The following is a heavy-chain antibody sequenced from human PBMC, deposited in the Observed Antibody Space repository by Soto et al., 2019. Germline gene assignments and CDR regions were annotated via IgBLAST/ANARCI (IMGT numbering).Heavy chain of an antibody. V-gene: IGHV4-34*01. CDR3: ARAHRADIVVVPAAKGDAFDI. D-gene: IGHD2-2*01. Sequence: QVQLQQWGAGLLKPSETLSLTCAVYGGSFSGYYWSWIRQPPGKGLEWIGEINHSGSTNYDPSLKSRVTISVATSKNQFSVKLSSVTAADSPVYYCARAHRADIVVVPAAKGDAFDIWGQGTMVTVSS. J-gene: IGHJ3*02. CDR2: INHSGST. CDR1: GGSFSGYY.